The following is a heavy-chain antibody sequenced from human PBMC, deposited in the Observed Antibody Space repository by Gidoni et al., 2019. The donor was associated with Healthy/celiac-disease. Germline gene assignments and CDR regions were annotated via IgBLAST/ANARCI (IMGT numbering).Heavy chain of an antibody. D-gene: IGHD3-22*01. CDR2: ISSSGSTI. CDR1: GFSFRDYY. J-gene: IGHJ4*02. CDR3: ARYYYDSSGYSPLFDC. Sequence: QMQLVESGGGLVKPGGSLRFSCAASGFSFRDYYMSWNRQAPGKGLEWVSSISSSGSTIYYADSVKGRFTISRDNAKNSLYLQMNSLRAEDTAVYYCARYYYDSSGYSPLFDCWGQGTLVTVSS. V-gene: IGHV3-11*01.